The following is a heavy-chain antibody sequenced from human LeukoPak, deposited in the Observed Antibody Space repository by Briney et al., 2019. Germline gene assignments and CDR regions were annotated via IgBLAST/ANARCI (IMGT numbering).Heavy chain of an antibody. CDR3: AKGGSGSTFFDY. CDR1: GFTFSSSW. D-gene: IGHD6-13*01. Sequence: GGSLRLSCVVSGFTFSSSWMSWVRQAPGKGLEWVANIRQDGSEEYYVDSVKGRFTISRDNSKNTLYLQMQSLRAEDTAVYYCAKGGSGSTFFDYWGQGTLVTVSS. CDR2: IRQDGSEE. J-gene: IGHJ4*02. V-gene: IGHV3-7*03.